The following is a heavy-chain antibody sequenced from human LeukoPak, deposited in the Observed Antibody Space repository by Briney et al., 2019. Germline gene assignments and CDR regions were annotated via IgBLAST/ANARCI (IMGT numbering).Heavy chain of an antibody. CDR3: AKTQDYYGSGSYYNVYYYYYMDV. V-gene: IGHV3-30*02. J-gene: IGHJ6*03. Sequence: GGSLRLSCAASGFTFTSYVMHWVRQAPGKGLEWVAFIRYDGSNKYYADSVKGRFTISRDNSKNTLYPQMNSLRAEDTAVYYCAKTQDYYGSGSYYNVYYYYYMDVWGKGTTVTVSS. CDR1: GFTFTSYV. CDR2: IRYDGSNK. D-gene: IGHD3-10*01.